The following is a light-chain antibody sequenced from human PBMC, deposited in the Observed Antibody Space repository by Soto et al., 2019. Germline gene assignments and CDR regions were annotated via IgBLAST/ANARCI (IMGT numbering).Light chain of an antibody. CDR3: QVWDSSTAEAV. J-gene: IGLJ2*01. CDR2: RDT. Sequence: SYELTQPLSVSVALGQTARITCGGNNIGSKNVHWYQQKPGQAPLLVIYRDTNRPSGIPERFSGSNSGNAATLTISRAQAGDEADYYCQVWDSSTAEAVFGGGTKLTVL. CDR1: NIGSKN. V-gene: IGLV3-9*01.